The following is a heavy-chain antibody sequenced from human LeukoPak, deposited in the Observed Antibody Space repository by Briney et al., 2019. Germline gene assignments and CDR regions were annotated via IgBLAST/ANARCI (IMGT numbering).Heavy chain of an antibody. CDR2: LIPILGIA. D-gene: IGHD5-24*01. CDR3: ARRDGYFPYFDY. J-gene: IGHJ4*02. CDR1: GGTFSSYT. V-gene: IGHV1-69*02. Sequence: GASVKVSCKASGGTFSSYTISWVRQAPGQGLEWMGRLIPILGIANYAQKFQGRVTITADKSTSTAYMELSSLRSEDTAVYYCARRDGYFPYFDYWGQGTLVTVSS.